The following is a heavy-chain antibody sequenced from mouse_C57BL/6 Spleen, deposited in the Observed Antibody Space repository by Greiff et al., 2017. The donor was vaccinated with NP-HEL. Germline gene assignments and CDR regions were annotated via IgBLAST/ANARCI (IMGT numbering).Heavy chain of an antibody. J-gene: IGHJ2*01. CDR1: GYTFTDYY. D-gene: IGHD1-1*01. Sequence: EVKVVESGPVLVKPGASVKMSCKASGYTFTDYYMNWVKQSHGKSLEWIGVINPYNGGTSYNQKFKGKATLTVDKSSSTAYMELNSLTSEDSAVYYCARSTVVAPDYWGQGTTLTVSS. CDR2: INPYNGGT. CDR3: ARSTVVAPDY. V-gene: IGHV1-19*01.